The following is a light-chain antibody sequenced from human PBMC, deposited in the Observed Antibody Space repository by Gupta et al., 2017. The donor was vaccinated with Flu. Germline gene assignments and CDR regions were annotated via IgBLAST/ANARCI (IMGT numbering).Light chain of an antibody. CDR3: GSYTTSSSLV. CDR2: EVS. Sequence: QSALTQPASVSGSPGQSITISCSGTSSDVGAFDLVSWYQQQPGQAPKLLIYEVSSRPSGVSSRFSGSKSGNTASLTISGLQTDDESDYYCGSYTTSSSLVFGGGTKVTVL. V-gene: IGLV2-14*03. J-gene: IGLJ2*01. CDR1: SSDVGAFDL.